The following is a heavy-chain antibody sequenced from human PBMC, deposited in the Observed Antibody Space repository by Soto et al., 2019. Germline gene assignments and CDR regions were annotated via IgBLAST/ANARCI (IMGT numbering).Heavy chain of an antibody. D-gene: IGHD6-19*01. CDR2: ISYDGTNK. J-gene: IGHJ4*01. Sequence: LRLSCAASGFMFSAYAMLWVRQAPGKGLEWVAAISYDGTNKYYADSIKGLFTISRGNSANTLFLQVNSLRREDTAMYYCARDPSPYTSGWYVIDFLCHGTLVTV. CDR1: GFMFSAYA. CDR3: ARDPSPYTSGWYVIDF. V-gene: IGHV3-30*04.